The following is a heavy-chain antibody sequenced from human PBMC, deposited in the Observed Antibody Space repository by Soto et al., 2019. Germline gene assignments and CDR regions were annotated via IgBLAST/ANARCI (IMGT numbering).Heavy chain of an antibody. J-gene: IGHJ4*02. CDR2: IIPIFGTA. CDR1: GGTFSSYA. CDR3: ARGAQSLPRYYFDY. V-gene: IGHV1-69*13. Sequence: SVKVSCKASGGTFSSYAISWVRQAPGQGLEWMGGIIPIFGTANYAQKFQGRVTVTADESTSTAYMELSSLRSEDTAVYYCARGAQSLPRYYFDYWGQGTLVTVSS. D-gene: IGHD3-9*01.